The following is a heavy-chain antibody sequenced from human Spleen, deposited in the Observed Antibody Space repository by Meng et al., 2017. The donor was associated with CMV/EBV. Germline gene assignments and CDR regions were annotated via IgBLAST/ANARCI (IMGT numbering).Heavy chain of an antibody. CDR1: GFTFSSYG. D-gene: IGHD3-9*01. CDR2: ISHDAMHS. CDR3: ARDRMMDYDILTGYFQVDGMDV. V-gene: IGHV3-30*12. Sequence: GESLKISCAASGFTFSSYGMHWVRQAPGKGLEWVAVISHDAMHSYYSESVRGRFIISRDNSKKTLYLQMNSLRAEDTAVYYCARDRMMDYDILTGYFQVDGMDVWGQGTTVTVSS. J-gene: IGHJ6*02.